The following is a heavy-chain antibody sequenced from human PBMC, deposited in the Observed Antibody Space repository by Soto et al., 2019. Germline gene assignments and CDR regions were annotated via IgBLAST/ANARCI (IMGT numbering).Heavy chain of an antibody. CDR3: ARTKTDTVTTSYYYYYYYMDV. V-gene: IGHV3-66*01. J-gene: IGHJ6*03. CDR1: GFTVSSNY. D-gene: IGHD4-4*01. CDR2: IYSGGST. Sequence: EVQLVESGGGLVQPGGSLRLSCAASGFTVSSNYMSWVRQAPGKGLEWVSVIYSGGSTYYADSVKGRFTISRDNSKNTLYLQMNSLRAEDTAVYYCARTKTDTVTTSYYYYYYYMDVWGKGTTVTVSS.